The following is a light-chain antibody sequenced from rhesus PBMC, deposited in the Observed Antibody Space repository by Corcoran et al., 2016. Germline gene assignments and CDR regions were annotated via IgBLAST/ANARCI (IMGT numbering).Light chain of an antibody. V-gene: IGLV3-25*01. Sequence: SYGLTQPPSVSAASGEPARITCGGGHIGSRYVHWYQQKPPQAPVQVIYADNKRPSGIHERFSGSNSWHTATLTISGVEAGDEADYFCQVWDRDTYIFGVGTRLIVL. CDR1: HIGSRY. J-gene: IGLJ1*01. CDR2: ADN. CDR3: QVWDRDTYI.